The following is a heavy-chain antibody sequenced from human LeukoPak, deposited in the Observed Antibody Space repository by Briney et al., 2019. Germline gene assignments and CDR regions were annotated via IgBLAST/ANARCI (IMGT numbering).Heavy chain of an antibody. CDR2: ISYDGSNK. CDR1: GFTFSSYA. J-gene: IGHJ5*02. V-gene: IGHV3-30-3*01. Sequence: GGSLRLSCAASGFTFSSYAMSWVRQAPGKGLEWVAVISYDGSNKYYADSVKGRFTISRDNSKNTLYLQMNSLRSEDTAVYYCARGFGEEDWFDPWGQGTLVTVSS. CDR3: ARGFGEEDWFDP. D-gene: IGHD3-10*01.